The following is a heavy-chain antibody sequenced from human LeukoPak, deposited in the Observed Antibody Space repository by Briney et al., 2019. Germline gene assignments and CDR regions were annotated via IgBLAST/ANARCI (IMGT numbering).Heavy chain of an antibody. CDR3: ARARFYCSGDSCYPAHNTN. J-gene: IGHJ4*02. V-gene: IGHV3-66*01. CDR2: IYSGGST. Sequence: GGSLRLSCAASGFTVSSNYMSWVRQAPGKGLEWVSVIYSGGSTYYADSVKGRFTISRDNSKNTLYLQMNSLRAEDTAVYYCARARFYCSGDSCYPAHNTNWGQGTLVTVSS. D-gene: IGHD2-15*01. CDR1: GFTVSSNY.